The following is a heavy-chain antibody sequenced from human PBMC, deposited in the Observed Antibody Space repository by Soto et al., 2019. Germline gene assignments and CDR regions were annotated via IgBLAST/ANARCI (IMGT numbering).Heavy chain of an antibody. V-gene: IGHV4-4*02. CDR2: AHHSGRT. CDR1: GDSMSSSNW. Sequence: SETLSLTCTVSGDSMSSSNWWNWVRQPPGKGLEWIGEAHHSGRTNYNPSFKSRVTISVDRSQNRFSLKLSSVTAADTAVYYCARSEATALDYWGQGTLVTVSS. J-gene: IGHJ4*02. CDR3: ARSEATALDY.